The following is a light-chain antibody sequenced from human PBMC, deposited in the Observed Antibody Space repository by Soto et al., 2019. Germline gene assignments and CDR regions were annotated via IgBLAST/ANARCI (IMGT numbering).Light chain of an antibody. CDR3: QQTHTFPWT. Sequence: EIQMTQSKSSLSASVGDRVTITFRASQSISISLNWYQLKPGQAPKLLVFAASSKPRGVPLRFDARGSGTDFSLTIYNLQAEDFITYCCQQTHTFPWTFGQGTQVDI. CDR2: AAS. V-gene: IGKV1-39*01. CDR1: QSISIS. J-gene: IGKJ1*01.